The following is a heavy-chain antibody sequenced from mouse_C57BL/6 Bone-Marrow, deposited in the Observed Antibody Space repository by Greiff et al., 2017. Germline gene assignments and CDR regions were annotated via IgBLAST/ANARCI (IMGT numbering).Heavy chain of an antibody. Sequence: QVQLQQPGAELVKPGASVKLSCKASGYTFTSYWMQWVKQRPGQGLEWIGESDPSDSYTNYNQKFKGKATLTVDTSSSTAYMQLSSLTSEDSAVYYCAREDITTVVADYYAMDYWGQGTSVTVSS. V-gene: IGHV1-50*01. CDR2: SDPSDSYT. CDR3: AREDITTVVADYYAMDY. CDR1: GYTFTSYW. D-gene: IGHD1-1*01. J-gene: IGHJ4*01.